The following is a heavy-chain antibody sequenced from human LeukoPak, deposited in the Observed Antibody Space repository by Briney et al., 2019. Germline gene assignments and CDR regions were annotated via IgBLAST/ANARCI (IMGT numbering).Heavy chain of an antibody. V-gene: IGHV1-2*06. J-gene: IGHJ3*02. Sequence: GASVKGSCKASGYTFTGYFMNWVRQAPGKGLEWMGRINPNNGGTNYAQNFQVRVTMTRDTSISTAYMELSSLRSEDTAVYYCARVGDGLNDAFDIWGQGTMVTVSS. D-gene: IGHD5-24*01. CDR3: ARVGDGLNDAFDI. CDR2: INPNNGGT. CDR1: GYTFTGYF.